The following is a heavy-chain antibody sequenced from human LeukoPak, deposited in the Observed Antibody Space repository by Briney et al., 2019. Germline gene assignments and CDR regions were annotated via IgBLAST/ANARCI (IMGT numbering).Heavy chain of an antibody. CDR3: ASPSVPAAIYYYYMDV. CDR1: GGSISSSSYY. Sequence: SETLSLTCTVSGGSISSSSYYWGWIRQPPGKGLEWIGSIYYSGSTYYNPSLKSRVTISVDTSKNQFSLKLSSGTAADTAVYYCASPSVPAAIYYYYMDVRGKGTTVTVSS. CDR2: IYYSGST. D-gene: IGHD2-2*01. J-gene: IGHJ6*03. V-gene: IGHV4-39*01.